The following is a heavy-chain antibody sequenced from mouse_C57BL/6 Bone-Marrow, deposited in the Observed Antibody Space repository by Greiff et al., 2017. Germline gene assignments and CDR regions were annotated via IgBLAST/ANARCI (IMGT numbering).Heavy chain of an antibody. CDR1: GYTFTDYY. Sequence: VQLQQSGPVLVKPGASVKMSCKASGYTFTDYYMNWVKQSHGKSLEWIGVINPYNGGTSYNQKFKGKATLTVDKSSSTAYMELNSLTSEDSAVYYCARSKREYYAMDYWGQGTSVTVSS. CDR2: INPYNGGT. CDR3: ARSKREYYAMDY. J-gene: IGHJ4*01. V-gene: IGHV1-19*01.